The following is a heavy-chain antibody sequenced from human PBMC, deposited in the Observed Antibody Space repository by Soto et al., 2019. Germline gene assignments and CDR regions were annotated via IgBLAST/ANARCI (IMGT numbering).Heavy chain of an antibody. D-gene: IGHD6-19*01. Sequence: ASVKVSCKASGYIFTGYYMHWARQAPGQGLEWMGWINPNSGDTNYTQKFQGWVTMTRDTSINTAYMELSRLRSDDTAVYYCATSRISIAVAGETEYYFDYWGQGTLVTVSS. CDR1: GYIFTGYY. J-gene: IGHJ4*02. V-gene: IGHV1-2*04. CDR3: ATSRISIAVAGETEYYFDY. CDR2: INPNSGDT.